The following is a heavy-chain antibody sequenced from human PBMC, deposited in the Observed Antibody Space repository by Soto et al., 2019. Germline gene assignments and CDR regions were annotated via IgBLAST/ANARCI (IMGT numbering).Heavy chain of an antibody. CDR3: AREGYCSSTSCSYAEYFQH. V-gene: IGHV6-1*01. CDR1: GDSVSSNSAA. CDR2: TYYRSKWYN. D-gene: IGHD2-2*01. Sequence: SQTLSLTCVISGDSVSSNSAAWNWIRQSPSRGLEWLGRTYYRSKWYNDYAVSVKSRITINPDTSKNQFSLQLNSVTPEDTAVYYCAREGYCSSTSCSYAEYFQHWGQGTLVTVSS. J-gene: IGHJ1*01.